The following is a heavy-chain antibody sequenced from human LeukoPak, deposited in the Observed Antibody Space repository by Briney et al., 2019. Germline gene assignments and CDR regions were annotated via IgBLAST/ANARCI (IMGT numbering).Heavy chain of an antibody. CDR3: ARLTPSRLLWFGELYDHAFDY. V-gene: IGHV4-59*08. J-gene: IGHJ4*02. CDR2: IYYSGST. CDR1: GGSISSYY. D-gene: IGHD3-10*01. Sequence: SETLSLTCTVSGGSISSYYWSWIRQPPGKGLEWIGYIYYSGSTNYNPYLKSRVTISVDTSKNQFSLKLGSVTAADTAVYYCARLTPSRLLWFGELYDHAFDYWGQGTLVTVSS.